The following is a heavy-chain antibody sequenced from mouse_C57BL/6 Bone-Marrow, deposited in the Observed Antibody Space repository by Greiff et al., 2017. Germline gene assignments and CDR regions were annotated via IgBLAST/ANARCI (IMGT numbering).Heavy chain of an antibody. J-gene: IGHJ4*01. CDR3: ARRGLGYAMDY. CDR1: GFTFSSYA. D-gene: IGHD3-3*01. V-gene: IGHV5-4*03. Sequence: EVQLQESGGGLVKPGGSLKLSCAASGFTFSSYAMSWVRQTPEKRLEWVATISDGGSYTYYPDNVKGRFTISRDNAKNNLYLQMSHLKSEDTAMYYCARRGLGYAMDYWGQGTSVTVSS. CDR2: ISDGGSYT.